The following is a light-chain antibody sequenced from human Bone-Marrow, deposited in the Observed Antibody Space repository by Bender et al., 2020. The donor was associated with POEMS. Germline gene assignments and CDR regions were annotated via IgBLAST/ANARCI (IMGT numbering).Light chain of an antibody. CDR3: NSYTGSDTLGV. CDR2: DVT. Sequence: QSALTQPASVSGSPGQSITISCTGTSSDIGAYDYVSWYQHHPGKAPQLIIFDVTYRPSGVSARFSGSKSGNTASLTISGLQAEDEADYYCNSYTGSDTLGVFGGGTKLTVL. CDR1: SSDIGAYDY. J-gene: IGLJ3*02. V-gene: IGLV2-14*03.